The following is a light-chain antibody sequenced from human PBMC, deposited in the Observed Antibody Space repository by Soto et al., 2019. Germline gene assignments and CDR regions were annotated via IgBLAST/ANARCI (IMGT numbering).Light chain of an antibody. CDR3: QHYGSLPRT. CDR2: GAS. V-gene: IGKV3-20*01. CDR1: QGVSGGY. Sequence: DIVLTQSPGTLSLSPGERATLSCRASQGVSGGYLAWYQQKPGQAPMLLIYGASSRATGIPNRFSGSEFGIDFTLTIRRLEHEDYAVYYCQHYGSLPRTFGQGTKVEI. J-gene: IGKJ1*01.